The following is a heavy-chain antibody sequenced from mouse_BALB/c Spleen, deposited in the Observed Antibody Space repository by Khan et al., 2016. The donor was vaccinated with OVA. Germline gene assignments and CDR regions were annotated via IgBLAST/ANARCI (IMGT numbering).Heavy chain of an antibody. CDR2: IWSDGNT. CDR3: ARQPYYHYKFTDY. CDR1: GFSLTNYC. V-gene: IGHV2-6-1*01. Sequence: VELVESGPGLVAPSQSLSITCTISGFSLTNYCVHWVRQPPGKGLEWLAVIWSDGNTTYNSALKSRLTISTVNSKSYEFLKMNSLQPDDIAMYDWARQPYYHYKFTDYWGQGTSVTVSS. D-gene: IGHD2-4*01. J-gene: IGHJ4*01.